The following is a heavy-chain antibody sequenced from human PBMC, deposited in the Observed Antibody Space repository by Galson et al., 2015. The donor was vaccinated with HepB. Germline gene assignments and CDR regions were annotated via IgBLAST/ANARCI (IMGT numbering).Heavy chain of an antibody. V-gene: IGHV3-15*07. CDR2: IKSKTDGGTT. CDR1: GFTFSNAW. Sequence: SLRLSCAASGFTFSNAWMNWVRQAPGKGLEWVGRIKSKTDGGTTDYAAPVKGRFTISRDDSKNTLYLQMNSLKTEDTAVYYCTSSNSLYCSSTSSILAWGTNGVCSYFDYWGQGTLVTVSS. J-gene: IGHJ4*02. CDR3: TSSNSLYCSSTSSILAWGTNGVCSYFDY. D-gene: IGHD2-8*01.